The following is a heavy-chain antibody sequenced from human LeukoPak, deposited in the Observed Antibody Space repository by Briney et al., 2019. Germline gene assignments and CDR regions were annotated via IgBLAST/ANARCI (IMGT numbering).Heavy chain of an antibody. V-gene: IGHV3-23*01. Sequence: PGGSLRLSCAASGFTFSSYAMSWVRQAPGKGLEWVSAISGSGGSTYYADSVKGRFTISRDNSKNTLYLQMNSLRAEDTAVYYCAISPRSGGSGYFDYWGQETLVTVSS. CDR1: GFTFSSYA. CDR3: AISPRSGGSGYFDY. D-gene: IGHD2-15*01. J-gene: IGHJ4*02. CDR2: ISGSGGST.